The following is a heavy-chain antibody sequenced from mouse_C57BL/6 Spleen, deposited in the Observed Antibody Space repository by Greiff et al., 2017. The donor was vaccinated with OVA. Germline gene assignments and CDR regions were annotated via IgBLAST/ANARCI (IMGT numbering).Heavy chain of an antibody. J-gene: IGHJ4*01. V-gene: IGHV3-6*01. CDR1: GYSITSGYY. CDR2: ISYDGSN. Sequence: VQLKQSGPGLVKPSQSLSLTCSVTGYSITSGYYWNWIRQFPGNKLEWMGYISYDGSNNYNPSLKNRISITRDTSKNQFFLKLNSVTTEDTATYYCARVGYYGSSYYYYAMDYWGQGTSVTVSS. CDR3: ARVGYYGSSYYYYAMDY. D-gene: IGHD1-1*01.